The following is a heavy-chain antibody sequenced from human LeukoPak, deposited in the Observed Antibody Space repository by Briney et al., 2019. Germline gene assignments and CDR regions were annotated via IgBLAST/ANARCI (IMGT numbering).Heavy chain of an antibody. Sequence: ASVKVSCKTSGYTFTGYYMYWVRQAPGQGLEWMGWINPNSGGTNYAQKFQGRVTMTTDTSTSTAYMELRSLRSDDTAVYYCARVGGGNSGFDYWGQGTLVTVSS. V-gene: IGHV1-2*02. J-gene: IGHJ4*02. D-gene: IGHD4-23*01. CDR1: GYTFTGYY. CDR3: ARVGGGNSGFDY. CDR2: INPNSGGT.